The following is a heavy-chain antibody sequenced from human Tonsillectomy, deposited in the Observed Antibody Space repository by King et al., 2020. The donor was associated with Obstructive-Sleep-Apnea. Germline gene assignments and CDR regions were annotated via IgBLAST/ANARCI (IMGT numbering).Heavy chain of an antibody. D-gene: IGHD3-22*01. CDR2: ISGSGGST. CDR3: AKDPTYYYDSSGFVPNYFDY. J-gene: IGHJ4*02. Sequence: VQLVESGGGLVQPGGSLRLSCAASGFTFSSYAMSWVRQAPGKGLEWVSAISGSGGSTYYADSVKGRFTISRDNSKNTLYLQMNSLRAEETAVYYCAKDPTYYYDSSGFVPNYFDYWGQGTLVTVSS. V-gene: IGHV3-23*04. CDR1: GFTFSSYA.